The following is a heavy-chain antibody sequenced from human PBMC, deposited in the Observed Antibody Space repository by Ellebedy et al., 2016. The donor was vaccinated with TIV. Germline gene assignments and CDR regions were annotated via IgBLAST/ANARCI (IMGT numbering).Heavy chain of an antibody. V-gene: IGHV1-18*04. CDR1: GYTFTENG. CDR2: ISAFSGET. D-gene: IGHD3-10*01. CDR3: ARLRRGWVGIFDY. Sequence: AASVKVSCKASGYTFTENGFSWMRRAPGQGLEWVGWISAFSGETKFAQKFQGRVTMTLDTSTSTAYMDLRSLRSDDSAVYYCARLRRGWVGIFDYWGQGSLVTVSS. J-gene: IGHJ4*02.